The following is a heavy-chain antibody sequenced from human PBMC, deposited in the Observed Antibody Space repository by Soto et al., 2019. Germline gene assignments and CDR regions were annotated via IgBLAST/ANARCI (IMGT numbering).Heavy chain of an antibody. V-gene: IGHV3-7*01. J-gene: IGHJ4*02. CDR1: GFTFGDYW. CDR2: TDYYGSNG. CDR3: ARGGVPFSECEY. D-gene: IGHD3-3*01. Sequence: EVQLVESGGGLVQPGGSLRLSCVASGFTFGDYWMSWVRQAPGKGLERLANTDYYGSNGYYAGSVKGRFTISRDNAKTSLFLEMNSLRVEDTAVYYCARGGVPFSECEYWGQGTLVTVSS.